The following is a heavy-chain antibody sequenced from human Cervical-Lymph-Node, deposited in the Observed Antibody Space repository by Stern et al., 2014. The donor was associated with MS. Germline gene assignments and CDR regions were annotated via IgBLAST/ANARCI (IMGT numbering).Heavy chain of an antibody. CDR1: GFTFSSSG. V-gene: IGHV3-33*01. D-gene: IGHD4-23*01. CDR2: IYYDGSNR. CDR3: AREGGNTAEYFQH. J-gene: IGHJ1*01. Sequence: QVQLVESGGGVVQPGRSLRLSCAASGFTFSSSGMHWVRQAPGQGLEWLAIIYYDGSNRYYADSVKGRFTISRDNSKNTLYLQMNSLRAEDTAVYYCAREGGNTAEYFQHWGQGTLVTVSS.